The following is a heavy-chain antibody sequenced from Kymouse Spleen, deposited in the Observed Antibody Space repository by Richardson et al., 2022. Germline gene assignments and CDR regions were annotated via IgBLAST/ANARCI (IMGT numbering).Heavy chain of an antibody. CDR1: GGSFSGYY. D-gene: IGHD3-3*01. CDR3: ARNDFWSGYSFDY. V-gene: IGHV4-34*01. Sequence: QVQLQQWGAGLLKPSETLSLTCAVYGGSFSGYYWSWIRQPPGKGLEWIGEINHSGSTNYNPSLKSRVTISVDTSKNQFSLKLSSVTAADTAVYYCARNDFWSGYSFDYWGQGTLVTVSS. J-gene: IGHJ4*02. CDR2: INHSGST.